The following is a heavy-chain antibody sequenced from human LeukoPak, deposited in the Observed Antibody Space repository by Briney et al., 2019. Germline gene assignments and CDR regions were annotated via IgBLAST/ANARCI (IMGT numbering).Heavy chain of an antibody. D-gene: IGHD2-2*01. CDR2: ISSSSSYI. CDR3: ARVLIPGAPFDP. J-gene: IGHJ5*02. V-gene: IGHV3-21*04. CDR1: GITFNSYT. Sequence: GGSLRLSCAASGITFNSYTMNWVRQAPGKGLEWVSSISSSSSYIYYADSVKGRFTISRDNAKSSLYLQMNSLRAEDTAVYYCARVLIPGAPFDPWGQGTLVTVSS.